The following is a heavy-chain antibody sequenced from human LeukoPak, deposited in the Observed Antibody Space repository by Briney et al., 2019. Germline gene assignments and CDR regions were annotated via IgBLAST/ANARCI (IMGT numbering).Heavy chain of an antibody. V-gene: IGHV3-30-3*01. J-gene: IGHJ4*02. CDR1: GFTFSSYA. Sequence: PGRSLRLSCAASGFTFSSYAMHWVRQAPGKGLEWVAVISYDGSNKYYADSVKGRFTISRDNSKNTLYLQMNSLRAEDTAVYYCARDTVRGSHSTYYFDYWGQGTLVTVSS. D-gene: IGHD5/OR15-5a*01. CDR3: ARDTVRGSHSTYYFDY. CDR2: ISYDGSNK.